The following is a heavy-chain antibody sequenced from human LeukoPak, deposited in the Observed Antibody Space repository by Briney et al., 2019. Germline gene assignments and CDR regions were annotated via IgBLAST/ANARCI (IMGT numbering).Heavy chain of an antibody. J-gene: IGHJ4*02. CDR1: GGSISSSSYY. CDR3: ARDGLGYCSGGSCPDDY. Sequence: SETLSLTCTVSGGSISSSSYYWGWIRQPPGKGLEWIGSIYYSGSTYYNPSLKSRVTISVDTSKNQFSLKLSSVTAADTAVYYCARDGLGYCSGGSCPDDYWGQGTLVTVSS. V-gene: IGHV4-39*02. CDR2: IYYSGST. D-gene: IGHD2-15*01.